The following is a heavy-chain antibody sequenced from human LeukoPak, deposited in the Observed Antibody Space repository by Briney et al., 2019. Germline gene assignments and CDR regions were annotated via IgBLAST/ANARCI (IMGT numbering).Heavy chain of an antibody. CDR2: INHSGST. V-gene: IGHV4-34*01. Sequence: SETLSLTCAVYGGSFSGYYWSWIRQPPGKGLEWIGEINHSGSTNYNPSLKSRVTISVDTSKNQFSLKLSSVTAADTAVYYCARTGEGGWGQGTLVTVSS. CDR1: GGSFSGYY. J-gene: IGHJ4*02. CDR3: ARTGEGG. D-gene: IGHD3-16*01.